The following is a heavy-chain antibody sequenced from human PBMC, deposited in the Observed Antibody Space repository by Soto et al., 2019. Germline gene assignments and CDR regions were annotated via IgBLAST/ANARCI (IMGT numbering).Heavy chain of an antibody. J-gene: IGHJ6*02. CDR3: ARIPLRFLEWFDGMDG. CDR1: GGSISSGDYY. CDR2: IYYSGST. D-gene: IGHD3-3*01. V-gene: IGHV4-39*01. Sequence: PSETLSLTCTVSGGSISSGDYYWSWIRQPPGKGLEWIGSIYYSGSTYYNPSLKSRVTISVDTSKNQFSLKLSSVTAADTAVYYCARIPLRFLEWFDGMDGWGQGTTVTVAS.